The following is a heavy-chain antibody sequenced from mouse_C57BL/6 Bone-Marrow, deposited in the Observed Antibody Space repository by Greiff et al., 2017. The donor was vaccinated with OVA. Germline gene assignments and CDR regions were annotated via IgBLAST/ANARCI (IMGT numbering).Heavy chain of an antibody. Sequence: QVHVKQPGAELVKPGASVKLSCKASGYTFTSYWMQWVKQRPGQGLEWIGEIDPSDSYTNYNQKFKGKATLTVDTSYSTAYMQLSSLTSEDSAVYYCARRLPPMDYWGQGTSVTVSS. J-gene: IGHJ4*01. CDR1: GYTFTSYW. V-gene: IGHV1-50*01. D-gene: IGHD2-2*01. CDR3: ARRLPPMDY. CDR2: IDPSDSYT.